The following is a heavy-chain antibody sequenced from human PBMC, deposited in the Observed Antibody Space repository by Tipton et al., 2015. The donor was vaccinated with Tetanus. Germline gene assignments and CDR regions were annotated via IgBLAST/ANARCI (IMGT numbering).Heavy chain of an antibody. Sequence: TLSLTCTVSGDSISSGDFYWTWIRQAPGQGLEWIGYIYNNGNTYYNPSLLGRITISLDTSKNQFSLRLSSVTAADTAVYYCARGGLCVGPACAGISPLLDVWGRGTLVTVSS. J-gene: IGHJ2*01. CDR3: ARGGLCVGPACAGISPLLDV. D-gene: IGHD2-15*01. CDR2: IYNNGNT. CDR1: GDSISSGDFY. V-gene: IGHV4-30-4*02.